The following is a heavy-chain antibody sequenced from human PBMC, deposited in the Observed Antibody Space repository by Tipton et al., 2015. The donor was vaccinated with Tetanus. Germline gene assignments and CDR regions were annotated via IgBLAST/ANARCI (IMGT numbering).Heavy chain of an antibody. CDR2: INSGGGT. V-gene: IGHV3-53*01. Sequence: SLRLSCAASGFTVSNNYMNWVRRAPGKGLEWVSIINSGGGTYYAAAVKSRFTINRDNSKNTLYLQMNSQIVEDTGLYYCARDNDPIVNGLDVWGQGTTVTLSS. D-gene: IGHD1-26*01. CDR3: ARDNDPIVNGLDV. CDR1: GFTVSNNY. J-gene: IGHJ6*01.